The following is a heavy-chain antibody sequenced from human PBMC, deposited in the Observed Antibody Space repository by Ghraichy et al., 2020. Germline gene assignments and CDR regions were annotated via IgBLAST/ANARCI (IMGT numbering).Heavy chain of an antibody. CDR1: GGSISSSNYY. CDR2: IYYSGST. Sequence: SETLSLTCTVSGGSISSSNYYWGWIRQPPGKGLEWIGSIYYSGSTYYNPSLKSRVTISVNTSMNQFSLKLSSVTAADPAVYYCASRALLYLGWFDPWGQETLVTVST. CDR3: ASRALLYLGWFDP. D-gene: IGHD1-26*01. J-gene: IGHJ5*02. V-gene: IGHV4-39*01.